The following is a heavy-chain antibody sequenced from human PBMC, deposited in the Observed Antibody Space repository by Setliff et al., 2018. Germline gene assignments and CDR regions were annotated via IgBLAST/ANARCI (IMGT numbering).Heavy chain of an antibody. J-gene: IGHJ6*03. CDR1: GGSISSDGYY. CDR2: IYYSGST. V-gene: IGHV4-31*03. Sequence: SETLSLTCTVSGGSISSDGYYWGWIRQHPGKGLEWIGNIYYSGSTYYNPSLKSRVTISVDTSKNQFSLKLRTVTAADTAVYYCARDAPQDYYYYMDVWGKGTTVTVSS. CDR3: ARDAPQDYYYYMDV.